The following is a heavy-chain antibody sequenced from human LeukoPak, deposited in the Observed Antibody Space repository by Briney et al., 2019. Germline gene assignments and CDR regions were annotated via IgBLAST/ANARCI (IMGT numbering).Heavy chain of an antibody. D-gene: IGHD5-18*01. Sequence: SETLSLTCTVSGGSISSSSYYWGWIRQPPGKGLEWIGSIYYSGSTYYNSSLKSRVTISVDTSKNQFSLKLSSVTAADTAVYYCARDPLDHSYGYARGLDYWGQGTLVTVSS. CDR2: IYYSGST. V-gene: IGHV4-39*07. J-gene: IGHJ4*02. CDR1: GGSISSSSYY. CDR3: ARDPLDHSYGYARGLDY.